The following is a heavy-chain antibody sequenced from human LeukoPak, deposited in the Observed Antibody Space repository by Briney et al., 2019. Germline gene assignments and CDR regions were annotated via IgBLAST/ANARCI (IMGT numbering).Heavy chain of an antibody. CDR1: GGSISNYY. V-gene: IGHV4-59*01. J-gene: IGHJ4*02. D-gene: IGHD6-13*01. Sequence: ASETLSLTCTVSGGSISNYYWSWIRQPPGKGLEWIGYIYSSGSTNYNPSLKSRVTISVDTSKNQFSLKLSSVTAADTAVYYCARVGYSSSRGVDYWGQGTLATVSS. CDR2: IYSSGST. CDR3: ARVGYSSSRGVDY.